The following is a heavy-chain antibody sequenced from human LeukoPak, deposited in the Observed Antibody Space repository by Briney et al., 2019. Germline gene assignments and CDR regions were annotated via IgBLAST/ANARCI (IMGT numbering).Heavy chain of an antibody. V-gene: IGHV3-53*01. CDR1: GFTVSSNY. J-gene: IGHJ4*02. CDR2: IYCGGST. D-gene: IGHD3-22*01. Sequence: PGGSLRLSCAASGFTVSSNYMSWVRQAPGKGLEWGSVIYCGGSTYYADSVKARFTISRDNSKNTLYLQMNSLSADDTAVYYCARTLFYYDSSGYSYYFDYWGQGTLVTVSS. CDR3: ARTLFYYDSSGYSYYFDY.